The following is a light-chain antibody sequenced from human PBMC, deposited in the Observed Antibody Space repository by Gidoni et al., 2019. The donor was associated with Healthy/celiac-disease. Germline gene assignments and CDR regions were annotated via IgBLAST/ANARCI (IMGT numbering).Light chain of an antibody. CDR1: QSVSSSY. V-gene: IGKV3-20*01. CDR3: QQYGSSLIT. Sequence: EIVLTQSPGTLSLSTGERATLSCRASQSVSSSYLAWYQQKPGQAPRLLIYGASSRATGIPDRFSGSGSGTDFTLTISRLDPEDFAVYYCQQYGSSLITFGGGTKVEIK. CDR2: GAS. J-gene: IGKJ4*01.